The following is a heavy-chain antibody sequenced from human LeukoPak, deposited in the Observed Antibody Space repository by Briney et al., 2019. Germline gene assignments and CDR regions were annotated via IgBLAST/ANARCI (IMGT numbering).Heavy chain of an antibody. CDR2: IYYSGST. J-gene: IGHJ5*02. CDR3: AREGSIAAAENWFDP. Sequence: PSETLSLTCTVSGGSISSYYWSWIRQPPGKGLEWIGYIYYSGSTNYNPSLKSRVTISVDTSKNQFSLKLSSVTAADTAVYYCAREGSIAAAENWFDPWGQGTLVTVSS. CDR1: GGSISSYY. D-gene: IGHD6-13*01. V-gene: IGHV4-59*01.